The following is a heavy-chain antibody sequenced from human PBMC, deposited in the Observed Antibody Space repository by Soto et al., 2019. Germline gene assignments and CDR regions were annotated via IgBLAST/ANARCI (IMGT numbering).Heavy chain of an antibody. CDR1: GFTFSSYA. Sequence: QVQLVESGGGVVQPGRSLRLSCAASGFTFSSYAMHWVRQAPGKGLEWVAVISYDGSNKYYADSVKGRFTISRDNSKNTLNLQRNGLRAEDTAVYYCAVRGLIAAAFFDNWGQETLFTASP. CDR3: AVRGLIAAAFFDN. CDR2: ISYDGSNK. V-gene: IGHV3-30-3*01. J-gene: IGHJ4*02. D-gene: IGHD6-13*01.